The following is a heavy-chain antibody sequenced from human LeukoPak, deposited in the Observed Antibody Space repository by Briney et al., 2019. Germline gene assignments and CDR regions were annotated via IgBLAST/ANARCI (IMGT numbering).Heavy chain of an antibody. CDR3: ARVTTGGYYNY. D-gene: IGHD3-22*01. Sequence: SETLSFTCTVSGGSISSGGYYWSWIRQHPGNSLEWIGRIYTSGNTNYNPFLKSRVTISLDTSENHFSLKLSSVTAADTAVYYCARVTTGGYYNYWGQGTLVTVSS. CDR2: IYTSGNT. V-gene: IGHV4-61*02. J-gene: IGHJ4*02. CDR1: GGSISSGGYY.